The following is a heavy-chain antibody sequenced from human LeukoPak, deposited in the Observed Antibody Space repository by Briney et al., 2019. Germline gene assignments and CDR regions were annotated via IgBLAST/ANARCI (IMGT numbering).Heavy chain of an antibody. CDR1: GGSISSSSYY. CDR3: ARVHAPRGSGSYYGYAFDI. CDR2: IYTSGST. J-gene: IGHJ3*02. D-gene: IGHD3-10*01. Sequence: SETLSLTCTVSGGSISSSSYYWSWIRQPAGKGLEWIGRIYTSGSTNYNPSLKSRVTMSVDTSKNQFSLKLSSVTAADTAVYYCARVHAPRGSGSYYGYAFDIWGQGTMVTVSS. V-gene: IGHV4-61*02.